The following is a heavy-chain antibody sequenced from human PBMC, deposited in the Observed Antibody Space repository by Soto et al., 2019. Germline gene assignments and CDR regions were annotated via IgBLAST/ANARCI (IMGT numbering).Heavy chain of an antibody. CDR1: GFTFSNAW. CDR2: IKKKADGGTT. V-gene: IGHV3-15*01. D-gene: IGHD3-22*01. J-gene: IGHJ4*02. Sequence: GGSLRLSCEVSGFTFSNAWMNWVRQAPGKGLEWVGRIKKKADGGTTDHAAPVKGRFTISRDDSKNTVYLQMNSLQTEDTAVYYCTKVNIYKFESSGYYYWGQGTLVTVSS. CDR3: TKVNIYKFESSGYYY.